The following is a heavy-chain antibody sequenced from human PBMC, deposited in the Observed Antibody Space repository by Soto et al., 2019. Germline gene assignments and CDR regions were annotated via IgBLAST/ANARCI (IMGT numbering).Heavy chain of an antibody. D-gene: IGHD3-3*01. CDR3: ARGRITIFGVVTPIDY. CDR2: ISSSSSYI. J-gene: IGHJ4*02. CDR1: GFTFSSYS. Sequence: GGSLRLSCAASGFTFSSYSMNWVRQAPGKGLEWVPSISSSSSYIYYADSVKGRFTISRDNAKNSLYLQMNSLRAEDTAVYYCARGRITIFGVVTPIDYWGQGTLVTVSS. V-gene: IGHV3-21*01.